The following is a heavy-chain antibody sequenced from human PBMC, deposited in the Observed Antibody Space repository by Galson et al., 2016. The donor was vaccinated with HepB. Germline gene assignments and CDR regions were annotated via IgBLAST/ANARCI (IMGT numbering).Heavy chain of an antibody. CDR2: ISSDSSSI. Sequence: SLRLSCAASGFTFSSYAMSWVRQAPGKGLEWVSYISSDSSSISYADSVKGRLTISRDNAKNLVYLLMNSLRDEDTAVYYCAREDYYCMDVWGKGTTVTVSS. V-gene: IGHV3-48*02. CDR1: GFTFSSYA. CDR3: AREDYYCMDV. J-gene: IGHJ6*03.